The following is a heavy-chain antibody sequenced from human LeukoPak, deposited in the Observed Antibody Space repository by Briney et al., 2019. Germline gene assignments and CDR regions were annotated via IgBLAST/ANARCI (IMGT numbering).Heavy chain of an antibody. CDR1: GGSIISSNYY. CDR3: ARVKRFGELSTAWFDP. D-gene: IGHD3-10*01. CDR2: IYYSGST. V-gene: IGHV4-39*07. Sequence: PSETLSLTCIVSGGSIISSNYYWGWIRQPPGKGLEWLGSIYYSGSTYYNVSLKSRVTISVDTSKNQFSLKLSSVTAADTAVYYCARVKRFGELSTAWFDPWGQGTLVTVSS. J-gene: IGHJ5*02.